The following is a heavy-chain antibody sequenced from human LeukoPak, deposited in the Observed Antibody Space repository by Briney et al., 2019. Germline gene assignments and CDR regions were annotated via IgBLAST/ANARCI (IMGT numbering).Heavy chain of an antibody. CDR1: GDSIRNMIHY. V-gene: IGHV4-39*01. CDR3: ARFPARPDSSGYYDNWFDP. Sequence: PSETLSLTCSVSGDSIRNMIHYWGWIRQPPGKGLEWIGSVYYTGSTYYSASLKSRVTLSADTSKNEVSLTLKSVTAADTAVYYCARFPARPDSSGYYDNWFDPWGQGILVTVSS. CDR2: VYYTGST. J-gene: IGHJ5*02. D-gene: IGHD3-22*01.